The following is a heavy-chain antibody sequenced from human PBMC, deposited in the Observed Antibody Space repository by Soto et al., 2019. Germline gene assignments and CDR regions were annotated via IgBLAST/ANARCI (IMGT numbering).Heavy chain of an antibody. D-gene: IGHD3-3*01. CDR1: GGSISSQY. V-gene: IGHV4-59*11. J-gene: IGHJ4*02. Sequence: QVHLQESGPGLVRPSETLSLSCTVSGGSISSQYWSWIRQPPGGGLEWIGFVHDSGSTKYNPSLKSRVTISMDTAKNQISLQMRSVTAADTAMYFCAKGEGLLRLLEWLFFFEKWGQGTLVTVSS. CDR3: AKGEGLLRLLEWLFFFEK. CDR2: VHDSGST.